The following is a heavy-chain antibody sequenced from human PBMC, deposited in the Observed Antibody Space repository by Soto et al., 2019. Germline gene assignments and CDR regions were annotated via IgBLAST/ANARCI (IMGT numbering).Heavy chain of an antibody. J-gene: IGHJ4*02. CDR2: INPNSGGT. CDR3: ARVRSSDDSSSPFDY. CDR1: GYTFTGYY. D-gene: IGHD6-6*01. Sequence: GASVKVSCKASGYTFTGYYMHWVRQAPGQGLEWMGWINPNSGGTNYAQKFQGWVTMTRDTSISTAYMELSRLRSDDTAVYYCARVRSSDDSSSPFDYWGQGTLVTVSS. V-gene: IGHV1-2*04.